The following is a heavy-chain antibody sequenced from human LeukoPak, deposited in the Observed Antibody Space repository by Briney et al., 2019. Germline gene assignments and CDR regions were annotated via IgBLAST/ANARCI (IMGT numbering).Heavy chain of an antibody. CDR2: INHSGSI. Sequence: PSETLSLTCAVYGGSFSGYYWSWIRQPPGKGLEWIGEINHSGSINYNPSLKSRVTISVDTSKNQFSLKLSSVTAADTAVYYCARGGLTGTTVGYFDYWGQGTLVTVSS. D-gene: IGHD1-7*01. V-gene: IGHV4-34*01. CDR1: GGSFSGYY. J-gene: IGHJ4*02. CDR3: ARGGLTGTTVGYFDY.